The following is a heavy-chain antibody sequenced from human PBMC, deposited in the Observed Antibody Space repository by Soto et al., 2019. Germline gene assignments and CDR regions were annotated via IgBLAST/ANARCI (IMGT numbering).Heavy chain of an antibody. CDR2: ISGSGGST. CDR1: GFTFSSYA. V-gene: IGHV3-23*01. CDR3: ASHYSNYNYYYYMDV. J-gene: IGHJ6*03. Sequence: EVQLLESGGGLVQPGGSLRLSCAASGFTFSSYAMSWVRQAPGKGLEWVSAISGSGGSTYYADSVKGRFTISRDNSKNTLYLQMNSLRAEDTAVYYCASHYSNYNYYYYMDVWGKGTTVTVSS. D-gene: IGHD4-4*01.